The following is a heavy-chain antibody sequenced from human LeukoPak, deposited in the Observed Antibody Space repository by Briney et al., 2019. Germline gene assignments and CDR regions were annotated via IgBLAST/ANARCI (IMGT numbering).Heavy chain of an antibody. CDR1: GYTFTGYY. CDR3: ARLNRAGNWFDP. D-gene: IGHD3-16*02. CDR2: ISAYNGNT. V-gene: IGHV1-18*04. Sequence: VASVKVSCKASGYTFTGYYMHWVRQAPGQGLEWMGWISAYNGNTNYAQKLQGRVTMTTDTSTSTAYMELRSLRSDDTAVYYCARLNRAGNWFDPWGQGTLVTVSS. J-gene: IGHJ5*02.